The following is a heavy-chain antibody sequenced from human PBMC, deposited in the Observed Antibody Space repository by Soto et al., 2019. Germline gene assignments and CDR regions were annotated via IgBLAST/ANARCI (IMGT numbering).Heavy chain of an antibody. D-gene: IGHD1-26*01. CDR3: AREDMSGTYYFDY. J-gene: IGHJ4*02. Sequence: SETLSLTCRVSGASVNSETLFWSWIRQAPGKGLEWIGYVYRSGITNSNPALKSRVFVSADMARNQFSLTLDSVTPADTAVYYCAREDMSGTYYFDYWGPGIQVTVSS. CDR1: GASVNSETLF. V-gene: IGHV4-61*01. CDR2: VYRSGIT.